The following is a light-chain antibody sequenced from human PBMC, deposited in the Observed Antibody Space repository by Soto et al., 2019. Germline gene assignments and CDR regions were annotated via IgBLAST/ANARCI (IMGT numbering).Light chain of an antibody. CDR3: QQYAISPFT. Sequence: EIVLTQSPGTLSLSPGERATLSCRASQSVSSTYLAWYQQKPGQAPRLLIYGASSRATDIPDRFSGSGSGTDFTLTISRLEPEDCAVYYCQQYAISPFTFGPGTKVYIK. J-gene: IGKJ3*01. CDR1: QSVSSTY. CDR2: GAS. V-gene: IGKV3-20*01.